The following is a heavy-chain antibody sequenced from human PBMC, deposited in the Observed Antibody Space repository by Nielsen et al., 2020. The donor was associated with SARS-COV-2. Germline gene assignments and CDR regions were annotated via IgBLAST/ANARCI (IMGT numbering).Heavy chain of an antibody. CDR2: INHSGST. CDR1: GGSFSGYY. V-gene: IGHV4-34*01. D-gene: IGHD3-9*01. J-gene: IGHJ6*02. CDR3: ARVLRYFGGMDV. Sequence: GSLRLSCAVYGGSFSGYYWSWIRQPPGKGLEWIGEINHSGSTNYNPSLKSRVTISVDTSKNQFSLNLRSVTAVDTAVYYCARVLRYFGGMDVWGQGTTVTVSS.